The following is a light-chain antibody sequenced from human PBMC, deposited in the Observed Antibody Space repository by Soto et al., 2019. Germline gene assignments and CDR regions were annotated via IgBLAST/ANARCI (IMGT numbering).Light chain of an antibody. CDR1: QDIGNW. Sequence: DIQVTQSPPSMAASVGDRVTITCRASQDIGNWMTWYQQKPGKAPKLLIDAATSLQSGVPSRFSGSGSGTNFTLTSSSLQPEDFATYDCQQAYSFPLTFGGGTKVDIK. CDR2: AAT. V-gene: IGKV1D-12*01. CDR3: QQAYSFPLT. J-gene: IGKJ4*01.